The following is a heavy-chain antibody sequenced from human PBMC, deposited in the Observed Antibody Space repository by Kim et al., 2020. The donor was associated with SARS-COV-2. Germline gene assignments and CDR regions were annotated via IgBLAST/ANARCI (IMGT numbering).Heavy chain of an antibody. Sequence: ASVKVSCKASGYTFTSYYMHWVRQAPGQGLEWMGIINPSGGSTSYAQKFQGRVTMTRDTSTSTVYMELSSLRSEDTAVYYCARGRDYYDSSGPLPPGAFDIWGQGTMVPVSS. D-gene: IGHD3-22*01. CDR3: ARGRDYYDSSGPLPPGAFDI. CDR1: GYTFTSYY. J-gene: IGHJ3*02. V-gene: IGHV1-46*01. CDR2: INPSGGST.